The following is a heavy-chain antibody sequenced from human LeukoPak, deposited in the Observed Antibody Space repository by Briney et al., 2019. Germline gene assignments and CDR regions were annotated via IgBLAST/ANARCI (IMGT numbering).Heavy chain of an antibody. Sequence: SQTLSLTCTVSGRSISSGGYYWSWIRQHPGKGLEWLGYIYYTGSTYYNPSLKSQVTISVDTSKNQFSLKLPSVTAADTAVYYCARVKGIGAVGKNWFDPWGQGTLVSVSS. CDR3: ARVKGIGAVGKNWFDP. CDR2: IYYTGST. V-gene: IGHV4-31*01. D-gene: IGHD6-13*01. J-gene: IGHJ5*02. CDR1: GRSISSGGYY.